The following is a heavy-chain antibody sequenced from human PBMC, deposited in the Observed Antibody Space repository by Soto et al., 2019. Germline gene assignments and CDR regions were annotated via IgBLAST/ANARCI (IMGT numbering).Heavy chain of an antibody. CDR3: TRDRVKIRGGYYHYYGMDV. V-gene: IGHV3-21*02. J-gene: IGHJ6*02. CDR2: ISSGSSYI. CDR1: EFTFSVYS. Sequence: DVQLEESGGGLVKPGGSLRLSCVASEFTFSVYSMNWVRQAPGKGLEWVSSISSGSSYIYYADSVKGRFTISRDNDNSSLFLNMNSLRVDDTAVYYCTRDRVKIRGGYYHYYGMDVWGQGTTVTVSS. D-gene: IGHD3-10*01.